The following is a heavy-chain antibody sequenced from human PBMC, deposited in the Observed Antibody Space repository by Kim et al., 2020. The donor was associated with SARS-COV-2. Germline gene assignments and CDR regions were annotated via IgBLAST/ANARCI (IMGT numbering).Heavy chain of an antibody. CDR3: ARSPRGVVVPAAIGGMEY. V-gene: IGHV3-30*04. Sequence: GGSLRLSCAASGFTFSSYAMHWVRQAPGKGLEWVAVISYDGSNKYYADSVKGRFTISRDNSKNTLYLQMNSLRAEDTAVYYCARSPRGVVVPAAIGGMEYWGQGTLVTVSS. D-gene: IGHD2-2*02. J-gene: IGHJ4*02. CDR2: ISYDGSNK. CDR1: GFTFSSYA.